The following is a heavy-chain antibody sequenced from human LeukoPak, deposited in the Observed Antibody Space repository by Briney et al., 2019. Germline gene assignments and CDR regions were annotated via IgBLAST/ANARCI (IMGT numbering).Heavy chain of an antibody. CDR2: IRNDETEI. Sequence: GGSLRLSCAAPEFPFNTFNIHWIRQAPGRGLEWVSFIRNDETEIHYADFAKGRFTISRDKSQNSLYLQMNSLRPDDTAVYYCARDGGRYRFDYWGQGTMVTVSS. J-gene: IGHJ4*02. V-gene: IGHV3-30*02. CDR1: EFPFNTFN. D-gene: IGHD3-16*02. CDR3: ARDGGRYRFDY.